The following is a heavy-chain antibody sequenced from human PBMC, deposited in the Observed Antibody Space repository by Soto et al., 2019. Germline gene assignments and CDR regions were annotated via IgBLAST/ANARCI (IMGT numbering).Heavy chain of an antibody. CDR3: ARLNTIPLNDFEELEVFYYYYMDV. J-gene: IGHJ6*03. CDR2: IYPGDSDT. D-gene: IGHD3-9*01. Sequence: GESLKISCKGSGYSFTSYWIGWVRQMPGKGLEWMGIIYPGDSDTRYSPSFQGQVTISADKSISTAYLQWSSLKASHTAMYYCARLNTIPLNDFEELEVFYYYYMDVWGKGTTVTVSS. CDR1: GYSFTSYW. V-gene: IGHV5-51*01.